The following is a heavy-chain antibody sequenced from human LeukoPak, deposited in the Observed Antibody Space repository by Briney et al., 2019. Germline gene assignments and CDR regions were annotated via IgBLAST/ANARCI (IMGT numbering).Heavy chain of an antibody. D-gene: IGHD3-10*01. CDR1: GGSISSYY. CDR2: IFTSGST. V-gene: IGHV4-4*07. CDR3: ARDLKVMVRGPGGYYYYMDV. J-gene: IGHJ6*03. Sequence: NPSETLSLTCTVSGGSISSYYWSWIRQPAGKGLEWIGRIFTSGSTNYNPSLKSRVTMSVDTSKNQFSLKLSSVTAADTAVYYCARDLKVMVRGPGGYYYYMDVWGKGTTVTVSS.